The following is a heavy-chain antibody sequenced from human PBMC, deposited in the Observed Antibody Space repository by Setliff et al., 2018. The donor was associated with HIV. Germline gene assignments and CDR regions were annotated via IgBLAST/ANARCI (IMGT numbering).Heavy chain of an antibody. V-gene: IGHV4-34*01. CDR3: ARGHLSPKFDP. CDR2: INHSGST. J-gene: IGHJ5*02. Sequence: PSATLSLTCAVYGGSFSGYYWSWIRQPPGKGLEWIGEINHSGSTNYNPSLKSRVTISVDTSKNQFSLKLSSVTAADTAVYYCARGHLSPKFDPWGQGTRVTV. CDR1: GGSFSGYY.